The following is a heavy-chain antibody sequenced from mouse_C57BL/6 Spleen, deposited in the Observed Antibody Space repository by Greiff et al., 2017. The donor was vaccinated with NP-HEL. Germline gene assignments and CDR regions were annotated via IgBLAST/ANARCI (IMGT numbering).Heavy chain of an antibody. CDR3: ARNYGSRGWYFDV. Sequence: QVQLQQSGPELVKPGASVKISCKASGYAFSSSWVNWVKQRPGKGLEWIGRIYPGDGDTNYNGKFKGKATLTADKSSSTAYMQLSSLASEDSAVYFCARNYGSRGWYFDVWGTGTTVTVSS. CDR1: GYAFSSSW. V-gene: IGHV1-82*01. CDR2: IYPGDGDT. J-gene: IGHJ1*03. D-gene: IGHD1-1*01.